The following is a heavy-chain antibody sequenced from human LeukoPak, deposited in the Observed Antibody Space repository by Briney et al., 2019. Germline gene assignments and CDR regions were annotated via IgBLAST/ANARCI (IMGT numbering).Heavy chain of an antibody. CDR3: ARPAIMMATIPTGAFDI. J-gene: IGHJ3*02. V-gene: IGHV3-7*01. D-gene: IGHD5-24*01. Sequence: GGSLRLSCAASGFTFSGYWMSWVRQAPGKGLEWVANIKQDGSEKYYVDSVKGRFTISRDNAKNSLYLQLNSLRVEDMAVYYCARPAIMMATIPTGAFDIWGQGTMVTVSS. CDR1: GFTFSGYW. CDR2: IKQDGSEK.